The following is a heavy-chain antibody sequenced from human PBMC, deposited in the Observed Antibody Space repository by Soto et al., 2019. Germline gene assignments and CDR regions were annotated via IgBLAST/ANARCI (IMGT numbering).Heavy chain of an antibody. J-gene: IGHJ5*02. D-gene: IGHD1-26*01. CDR2: ISYDGGNR. CDR1: GFIFSDYG. Sequence: GGSLRVSCVVSGFIFSDYGMHWVRQAPGKGLEWVALISYDGGNRYYADPVKGRFTISRDNSKNTLYLQMNSLRAEDTAVYYCAKDRPVKARSGSLSSWGLGTLVTAPQ. CDR3: AKDRPVKARSGSLSS. V-gene: IGHV3-30*18.